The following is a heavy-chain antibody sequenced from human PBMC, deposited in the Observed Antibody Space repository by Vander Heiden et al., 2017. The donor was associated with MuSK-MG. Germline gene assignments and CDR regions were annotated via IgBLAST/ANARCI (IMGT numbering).Heavy chain of an antibody. CDR3: ASLTQWLVKGAFDI. J-gene: IGHJ3*02. Sequence: QVQLQQWGAGLLKPSETLSLTCAVYGGSFSGYYWSWIRQPPGKGLEWIGEINHSGSTNYNPSLKSRVTISVDTSKNQFSLKLSSVTAADTAVYYCASLTQWLVKGAFDIWGQGTMVTVSS. V-gene: IGHV4-34*01. D-gene: IGHD6-19*01. CDR2: INHSGST. CDR1: GGSFSGYY.